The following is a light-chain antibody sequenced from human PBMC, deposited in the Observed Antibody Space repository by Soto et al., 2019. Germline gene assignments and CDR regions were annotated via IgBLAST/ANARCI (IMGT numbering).Light chain of an antibody. V-gene: IGLV2-23*01. J-gene: IGLJ3*02. CDR2: EGS. CDR3: CSDAGSSTWV. Sequence: QSALSQPASVSGSPGQSITISCTGTSSDVGSYKLVSWYQQHPGKAPKLMIYEGSKRPSGVSNRFSGSKSGNTASLTISGRQAEDEADYYCCSDAGSSTWVFGGGTNVTVL. CDR1: SSDVGSYKL.